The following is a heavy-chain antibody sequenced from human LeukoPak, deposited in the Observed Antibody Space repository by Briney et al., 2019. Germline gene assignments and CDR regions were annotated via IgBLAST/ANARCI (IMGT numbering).Heavy chain of an antibody. Sequence: PGGSLRLSCAASGFTFSSYAMSWVRQAPGKGLEWVSGISGSGGYTYYADSVKGRFTISRDDSTSTLSLQMNSLRVEDTAVYYCARDVAWGAFDYWGQGTLVTVSS. CDR3: ARDVAWGAFDY. J-gene: IGHJ4*02. CDR1: GFTFSSYA. V-gene: IGHV3-23*01. CDR2: ISGSGGYT. D-gene: IGHD7-27*01.